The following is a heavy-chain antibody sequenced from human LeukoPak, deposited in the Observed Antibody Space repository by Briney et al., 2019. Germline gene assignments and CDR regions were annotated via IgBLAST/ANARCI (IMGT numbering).Heavy chain of an antibody. V-gene: IGHV4-59*08. Sequence: SETLSLTYTVSGGSISSYYWSWIRQPPGKGLEWMGYILYSGTTNYNPSLQSRVTISVDTSKSQFSLKLSSVTAADTAVYYCARHNKVEPTFDYWGQGTLVTVSS. CDR3: ARHNKVEPTFDY. D-gene: IGHD5-24*01. CDR1: GGSISSYY. CDR2: ILYSGTT. J-gene: IGHJ4*02.